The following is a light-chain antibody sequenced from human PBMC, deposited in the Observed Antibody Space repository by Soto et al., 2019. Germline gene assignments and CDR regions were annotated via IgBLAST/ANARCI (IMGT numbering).Light chain of an antibody. Sequence: HSVLTQPAPVFGSPGQSITFSCTGTSSDVGGYNFVSWYQQHPGKAPKLMIYEVSSRPSGVSNRFSGSKSGNTASLTISGLQPEDEADYYCSSYTTSTTVVFGTGTKVTVL. J-gene: IGLJ1*01. CDR1: SSDVGGYNF. CDR3: SSYTTSTTVV. V-gene: IGLV2-14*03. CDR2: EVS.